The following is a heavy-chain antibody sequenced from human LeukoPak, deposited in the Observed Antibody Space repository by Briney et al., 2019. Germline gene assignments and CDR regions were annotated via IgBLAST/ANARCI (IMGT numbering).Heavy chain of an antibody. V-gene: IGHV4-39*01. J-gene: IGHJ4*02. CDR2: IFYSGST. Sequence: SETLSLTCTVSGGSISTSNYYWGWIRQPPGKGLEWIGNIFYSGSTYYSPSLRSRVTISLDTSRNQFSLKLSSVTAADTAVYYCARNYYYDSSGYYYWGQGTLVTVSS. CDR1: GGSISTSNYY. D-gene: IGHD3-22*01. CDR3: ARNYYYDSSGYYY.